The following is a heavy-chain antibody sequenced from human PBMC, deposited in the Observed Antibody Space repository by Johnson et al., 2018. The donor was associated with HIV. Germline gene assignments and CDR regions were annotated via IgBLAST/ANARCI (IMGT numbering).Heavy chain of an antibody. D-gene: IGHD3-16*01. CDR3: AKDERQLGGWSHAFDI. CDR1: GFTVSSNY. CDR2: IYSGGST. V-gene: IGHV3-53*01. J-gene: IGHJ3*02. Sequence: VQLMESGGGLIQPGGSLRLSCAASGFTVSSNYMSWVRQAPGKGLEWVSVIYSGGSTYYADSVKGRFTISRDNSKNTLYLQMISLRAEDTAVYFCAKDERQLGGWSHAFDIWGQGTKVTVSS.